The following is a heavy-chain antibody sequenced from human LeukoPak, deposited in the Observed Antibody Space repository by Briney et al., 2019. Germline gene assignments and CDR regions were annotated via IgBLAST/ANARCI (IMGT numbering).Heavy chain of an antibody. Sequence: GGSLRLSCAASGFTFRNYGMYWVRQAPGKGLEWVAYIRHDGSDKYYADSVKGRFTISRDNAKNTLYLQMNSLRAGDTAMYYCARPQDFGLTGMNAFDIWGQGTMVTVSS. CDR1: GFTFRNYG. J-gene: IGHJ3*02. V-gene: IGHV3-30*02. D-gene: IGHD7-27*01. CDR3: ARPQDFGLTGMNAFDI. CDR2: IRHDGSDK.